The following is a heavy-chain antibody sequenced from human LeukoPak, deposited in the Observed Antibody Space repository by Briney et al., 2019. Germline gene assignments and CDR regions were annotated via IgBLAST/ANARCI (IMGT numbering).Heavy chain of an antibody. V-gene: IGHV3-30*18. J-gene: IGHJ4*02. CDR2: ISYDGSNK. CDR3: AKDYGSGSYEEPFDY. Sequence: GRSLTLSCAASGFTFSSYDMHWIRQAPGKGLEWVADISYDGSNKYYADSEKGRFTISRDNSKNTLYLQMNRLRAGDTAVYYCAKDYGSGSYEEPFDYWGQGTLVTVSS. CDR1: GFTFSSYD. D-gene: IGHD3-10*01.